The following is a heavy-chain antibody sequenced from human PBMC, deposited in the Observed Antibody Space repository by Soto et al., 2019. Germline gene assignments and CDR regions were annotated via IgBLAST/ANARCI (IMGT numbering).Heavy chain of an antibody. V-gene: IGHV3-23*01. CDR2: ISGSGGST. Sequence: EVQLLESGGGLVQPGGSLRLSCAASGFTFSSYAMSWVRQAPGKGLEWVSDISGSGGSTYYADSVKGRFTISRDNSKNTLYLQMNSVRAEDTAVYYCAKHRYSSSWGLDWFDPWGQGTLVTVSS. D-gene: IGHD6-13*01. CDR3: AKHRYSSSWGLDWFDP. CDR1: GFTFSSYA. J-gene: IGHJ5*02.